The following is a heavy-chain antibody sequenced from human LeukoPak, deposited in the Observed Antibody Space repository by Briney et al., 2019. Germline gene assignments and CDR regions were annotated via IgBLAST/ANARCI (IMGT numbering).Heavy chain of an antibody. J-gene: IGHJ6*02. CDR1: GGSFSGYY. CDR3: ARGSLGYCSSTSCTAAPYYYYGMDV. V-gene: IGHV4-34*01. CDR2: INHSGST. Sequence: SETLSLTCAVYGGSFSGYYWSWIRQPPGKGLEWIGEINHSGSTNYNPSLKSRVTISVDTSKNQFSLKLSSATAADTAVYYCARGSLGYCSSTSCTAAPYYYYGMDVWGQGTTVTVSS. D-gene: IGHD2-2*01.